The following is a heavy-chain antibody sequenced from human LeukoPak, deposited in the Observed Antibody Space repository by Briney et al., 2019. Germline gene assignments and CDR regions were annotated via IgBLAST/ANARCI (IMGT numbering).Heavy chain of an antibody. V-gene: IGHV4-39*07. CDR2: IYYAGSS. CDR1: GGSLSSSDYY. D-gene: IGHD2-8*01. J-gene: IGHJ5*02. Sequence: SETLCLTCTVSGGSLSSSDYYWGWIRQPPGKGLEWVENIYYAGSSSYNSSLKSRVTISVDTSKNQFSLQLSSVTAADTAVYYCARENYCTNGVCWAFDPWGQGTLVTVSS. CDR3: ARENYCTNGVCWAFDP.